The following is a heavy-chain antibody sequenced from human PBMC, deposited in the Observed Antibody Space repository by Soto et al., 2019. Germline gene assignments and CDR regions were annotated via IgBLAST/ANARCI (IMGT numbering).Heavy chain of an antibody. Sequence: SVKVACKASVYTFTSYSISWMRQAHGQGLEWMGWISAYSGNTNYAQKLQGRVTMTTDTSTSLSYMELSSLRSDDTAVYYWARSPVVEGDYWGQGTLVRVSS. J-gene: IGHJ4*02. CDR3: ARSPVVEGDY. CDR1: VYTFTSYS. V-gene: IGHV1-18*04. CDR2: ISAYSGNT. D-gene: IGHD2-15*01.